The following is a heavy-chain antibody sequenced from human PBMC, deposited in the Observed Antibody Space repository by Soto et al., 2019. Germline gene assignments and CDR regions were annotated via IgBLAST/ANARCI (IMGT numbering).Heavy chain of an antibody. CDR3: ARGRYGDY. Sequence: QVHLVQSGAEVKKPGASVKVSCKGSGYIFTTYGITWVRQAPGQGLEWMGWISAHNGNTNYAQKLQGRVTVTRDTSTSTAYMELRNLRSDDPAGYYCARGRYGDYWGQGALVTVSS. J-gene: IGHJ4*02. V-gene: IGHV1-18*01. D-gene: IGHD1-1*01. CDR2: ISAHNGNT. CDR1: GYIFTTYG.